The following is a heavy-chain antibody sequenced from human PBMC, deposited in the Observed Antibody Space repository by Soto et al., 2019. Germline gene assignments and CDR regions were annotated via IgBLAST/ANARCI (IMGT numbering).Heavy chain of an antibody. CDR1: GGSFSGYY. CDR3: ASTLIGRYCSSTSCYRGFGDH. V-gene: IGHV4-34*01. J-gene: IGHJ4*02. D-gene: IGHD2-2*01. CDR2: INHSGST. Sequence: QVQLQQWGAGLLKPSETLSLTCAVYGGSFSGYYWSWIRQPPGKGVEWIGEINHSGSTNYNPSLKSRVTISVDTAKNQFPLKLSSVTAADTAVYYCASTLIGRYCSSTSCYRGFGDHWGQGTLVTVSS.